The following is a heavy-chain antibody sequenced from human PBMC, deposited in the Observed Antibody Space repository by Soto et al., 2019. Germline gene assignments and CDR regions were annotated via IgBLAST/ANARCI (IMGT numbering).Heavy chain of an antibody. Sequence: PSETLSLTCTVSGASVNSENYYWSWIRQPPGKGLEGIGYVYYSGSTNYNPSLKSRAPISLDTHKNHFSLKMTSMTSADTAFYYCARLVFLFLQWFDPWGHVALVTVSP. CDR2: VYYSGST. J-gene: IGHJ5*02. CDR1: GASVNSENYY. CDR3: ARLVFLFLQWFDP. V-gene: IGHV4-61*03. D-gene: IGHD2-21*01.